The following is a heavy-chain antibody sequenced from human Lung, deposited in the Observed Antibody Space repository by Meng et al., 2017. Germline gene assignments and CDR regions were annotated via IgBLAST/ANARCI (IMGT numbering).Heavy chain of an antibody. CDR3: ARDERATQFEY. CDR1: GFSFRSYG. J-gene: IGHJ4*02. CDR2: IWNDGSNQ. Sequence: QGPLVGAGGGVVPPGKSLRVTCEASGFSFRSYGMHWVRQAPGKGLEWVAVIWNDGSNQYYADSVKGRFSISRDNSKNTLFLQMNSLRAEDTAMYFCARDERATQFEYWGQGTLVTVSS. V-gene: IGHV3-33*01.